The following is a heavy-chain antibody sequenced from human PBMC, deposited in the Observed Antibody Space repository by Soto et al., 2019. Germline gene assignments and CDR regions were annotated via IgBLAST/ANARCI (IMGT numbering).Heavy chain of an antibody. CDR1: GFTFTSYG. Sequence: GSLRLSCAASGFTFTSYGIHCFRHSAFKWLEWVAVISYDGSNKYYADSVKGRFTISRDNSKNTLYLQMNSLRAEDTAVYYCAKDGVVVPAAMASYFDYWGQGTLVTVSS. CDR3: AKDGVVVPAAMASYFDY. J-gene: IGHJ4*02. D-gene: IGHD2-2*01. V-gene: IGHV3-30*18. CDR2: ISYDGSNK.